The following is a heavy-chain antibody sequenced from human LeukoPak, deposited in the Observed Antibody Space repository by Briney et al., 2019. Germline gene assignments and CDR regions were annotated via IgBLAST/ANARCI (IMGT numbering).Heavy chain of an antibody. V-gene: IGHV1-2*02. J-gene: IGHJ4*02. CDR1: GHTFTGYY. CDR3: ARVTPYLKGVEPEPHFDY. D-gene: IGHD1-14*01. CDR2: INPNSGGT. Sequence: ASVKVSCKASGHTFTGYYMHWVRQAPGQGLEWMGWINPNSGGTNYAQKFQGRVTMTRDTSISTAYMELSRLRSDDTAVYYCARVTPYLKGVEPEPHFDYWGQGTLVTVSS.